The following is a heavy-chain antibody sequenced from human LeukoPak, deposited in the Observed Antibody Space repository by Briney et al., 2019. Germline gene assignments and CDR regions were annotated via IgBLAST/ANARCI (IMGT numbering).Heavy chain of an antibody. CDR1: GFTFSSYA. D-gene: IGHD3-22*01. V-gene: IGHV3-64D*06. Sequence: PGGSLRLSCSASGFTFSSYAVHWVRQAPGKGLEYVSAISSNGGSTYYADSVKGRFTISRDNSKTTLYLKMSSLRAEDTAVYYCVKGQTYYYDSSAHGEFDYWGQGTLVTVSS. CDR3: VKGQTYYYDSSAHGEFDY. CDR2: ISSNGGST. J-gene: IGHJ4*02.